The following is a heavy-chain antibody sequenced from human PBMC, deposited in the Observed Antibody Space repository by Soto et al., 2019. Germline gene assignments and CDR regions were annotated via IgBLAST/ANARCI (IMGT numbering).Heavy chain of an antibody. J-gene: IGHJ6*02. CDR2: IKSKTDGGTT. CDR1: GFTFSNAW. Sequence: PGGSLRLSCAASGFTFSNAWMSWVRQAPGKGLEWVGRIKSKTDGGTTDYAAPVKGRFTISRDDSKNTLYLQMNSLKTEDTAVYYCTTDPSIAARPGSYYYYYGMDVWGQGTTVTVSS. CDR3: TTDPSIAARPGSYYYYYGMDV. D-gene: IGHD6-6*01. V-gene: IGHV3-15*01.